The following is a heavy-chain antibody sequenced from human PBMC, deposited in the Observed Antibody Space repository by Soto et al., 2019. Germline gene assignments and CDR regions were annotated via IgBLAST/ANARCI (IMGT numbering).Heavy chain of an antibody. V-gene: IGHV1-2*04. J-gene: IGHJ3*02. CDR3: ARGYCSGGSCYWAFDI. CDR2: INPNSGGT. Sequence: GASVKVSCKASGYTFTGYYMHWVRQAPGQGLEWMGWINPNSGGTNYAQKFQGWVTMTRDTSISTAYMELSRLRSDDTAVYYCARGYCSGGSCYWAFDIWGQGTMVTVSS. D-gene: IGHD2-15*01. CDR1: GYTFTGYY.